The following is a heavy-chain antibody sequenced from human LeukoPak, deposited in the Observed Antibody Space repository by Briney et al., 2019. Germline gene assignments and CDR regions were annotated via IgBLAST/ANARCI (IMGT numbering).Heavy chain of an antibody. J-gene: IGHJ4*02. CDR3: ARVQGGGYRTADY. CDR1: GFIFSSYW. Sequence: GGSLRLSCAASGFIFSSYWMSWVRQAPGKGLDWVAVILENGSNQYYADSVKGRFTISRDNSKNTLFLQMNSPRGEDTAMYYCARVQGGGYRTADYWGQGTLVTVSS. V-gene: IGHV3-30*03. CDR2: ILENGSNQ. D-gene: IGHD6-19*01.